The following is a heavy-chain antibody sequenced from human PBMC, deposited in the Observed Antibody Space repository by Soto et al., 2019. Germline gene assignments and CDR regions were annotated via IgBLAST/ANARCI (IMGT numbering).Heavy chain of an antibody. J-gene: IGHJ5*02. CDR3: AKNQGVELVPLATVDWFDP. D-gene: IGHD1-26*01. Sequence: LRLSCAASGFIFENFGMSWVRQAPGKGLEWISSISGSGFKKYYTDSVKGRFTISRDNSKSTVYLELNNLSAEDTAVYHCAKNQGVELVPLATVDWFDPWGQGSVVTVSS. CDR1: GFIFENFG. V-gene: IGHV3-23*01. CDR2: ISGSGFKK.